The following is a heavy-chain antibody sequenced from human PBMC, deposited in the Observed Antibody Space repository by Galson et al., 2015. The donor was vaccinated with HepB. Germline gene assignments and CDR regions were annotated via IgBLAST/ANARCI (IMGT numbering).Heavy chain of an antibody. J-gene: IGHJ6*02. CDR2: IKQDGSEK. V-gene: IGHV3-7*03. CDR1: GFTFSSYW. Sequence: SLRLSCAASGFTFSSYWMSWVRQAPGKGLEWVANIKQDGSEKYYVDSVKGRFTISRDNAKNSLYLQMNSLRAEDTAVYYCAREKLGRRYYYYGMDVWGQGITVTVSS. CDR3: AREKLGRRYYYYGMDV. D-gene: IGHD7-27*01.